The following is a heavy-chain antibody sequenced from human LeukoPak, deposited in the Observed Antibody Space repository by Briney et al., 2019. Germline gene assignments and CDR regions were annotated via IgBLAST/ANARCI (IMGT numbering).Heavy chain of an antibody. V-gene: IGHV3-64*01. CDR1: GFTFSSYA. J-gene: IGHJ3*02. CDR3: ARGHMDAFDI. Sequence: GGSLRLSCAASGFTFSSYAMHWVHQAPGKGLEYVSAISSNGDSTYYANSVKGRFTISRDNAKNSLYLQMNSLRAEDTAVYYCARGHMDAFDIWGQGTMVTVSS. CDR2: ISSNGDST.